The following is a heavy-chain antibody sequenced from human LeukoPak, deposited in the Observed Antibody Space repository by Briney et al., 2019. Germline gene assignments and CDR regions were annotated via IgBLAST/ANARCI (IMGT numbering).Heavy chain of an antibody. CDR3: ARAGVDYGDYDYYYYMDV. J-gene: IGHJ6*03. CDR2: IYYSGST. V-gene: IGHV4-61*08. Sequence: SQTLSLTCAVSGGSISSGGYSWSWIRQPPGKGLEWIGYIYYSGSTNYNPSLKSRVTISVDTSKNQFSLKLSSVTAADTAVYYCARAGVDYGDYDYYYYMDVWGKGTTVTVSS. CDR1: GGSISSGGYS. D-gene: IGHD4-17*01.